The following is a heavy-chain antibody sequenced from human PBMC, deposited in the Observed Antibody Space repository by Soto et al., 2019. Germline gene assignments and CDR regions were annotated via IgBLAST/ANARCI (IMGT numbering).Heavy chain of an antibody. V-gene: IGHV4-4*02. CDR1: GGSISSSNW. CDR3: ARGPPSITIFNWFDP. J-gene: IGHJ5*02. CDR2: IYHSGST. D-gene: IGHD3-3*01. Sequence: SETLSLTCTVSGGSISSSNWWSWVRQPPGKGLEWIGEIYHSGSTNYNPSLKSRVTISVDRSKNQFSLKLSSVTAADTAVYYCARGPPSITIFNWFDPWGQGTLVTVSS.